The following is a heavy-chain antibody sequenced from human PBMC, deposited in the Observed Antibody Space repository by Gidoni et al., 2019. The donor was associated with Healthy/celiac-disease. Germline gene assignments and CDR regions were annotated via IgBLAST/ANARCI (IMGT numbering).Heavy chain of an antibody. CDR3: AKGKTGYSRRDYYYGMDV. CDR1: GFTFSSYA. Sequence: EVQLLESGGGLVQPGGSLRLSCAASGFTFSSYAMSWVRQAPGKGLEWVSAISGSGGSTYYADSVKGRFTISRDNSKNTLYLQMNSLRAEDTAVYYCAKGKTGYSRRDYYYGMDVWGQGTTVT. CDR2: ISGSGGST. V-gene: IGHV3-23*01. D-gene: IGHD6-13*01. J-gene: IGHJ6*02.